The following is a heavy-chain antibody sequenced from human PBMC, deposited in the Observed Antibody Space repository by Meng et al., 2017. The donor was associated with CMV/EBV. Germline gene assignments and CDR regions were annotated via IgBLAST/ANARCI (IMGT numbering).Heavy chain of an antibody. CDR3: ASGGDGNPPVLDAFDI. V-gene: IGHV1-2*02. CDR1: GYTFTGYY. CDR2: INPNSGGT. D-gene: IGHD1-14*01. J-gene: IGHJ3*02. Sequence: ASVKVSCKASGYTFTGYYMHWVRQAPGQGLEWMGWINPNSGGTNYAQKFQGRVTMTRDTSISTAYMELSRLRSDDTAVYYCASGGDGNPPVLDAFDIWGQGTMVTVSS.